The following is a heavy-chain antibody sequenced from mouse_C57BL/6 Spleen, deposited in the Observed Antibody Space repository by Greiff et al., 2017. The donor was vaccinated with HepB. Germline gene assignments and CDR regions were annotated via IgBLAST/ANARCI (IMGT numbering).Heavy chain of an antibody. CDR3: AREGRQLRLPDYAMDY. V-gene: IGHV1-55*01. CDR2: IYPGSGST. Sequence: VQLQQPGAELVKPGASVKMSCKASGYTFTSYWITWVKQRPGQGLEWIGDIYPGSGSTNYNEKFKSKATLTVDTSSSTAYMQLSSLTSEDSAVYYCAREGRQLRLPDYAMDYWGQGTSVTVSS. CDR1: GYTFTSYW. D-gene: IGHD3-2*02. J-gene: IGHJ4*01.